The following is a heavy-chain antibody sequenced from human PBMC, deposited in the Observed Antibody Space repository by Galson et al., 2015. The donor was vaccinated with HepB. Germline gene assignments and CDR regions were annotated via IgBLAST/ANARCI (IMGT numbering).Heavy chain of an antibody. D-gene: IGHD3-10*01. CDR3: ASDYPYYGSGSYYGASGYYYYGMDV. CDR1: GYTFTSYG. J-gene: IGHJ6*02. V-gene: IGHV1-18*04. CDR2: ISAYNGNT. Sequence: SVKVSCKASGYTFTSYGISWVRQAPGQGLEWMGWISAYNGNTNYAQKLQGRVTMTTDTSTSTAYMELRSLRSDDTAVYYCASDYPYYGSGSYYGASGYYYYGMDVWGQGTTVTVSS.